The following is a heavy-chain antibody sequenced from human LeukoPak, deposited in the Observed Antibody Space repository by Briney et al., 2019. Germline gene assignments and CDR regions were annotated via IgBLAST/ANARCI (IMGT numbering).Heavy chain of an antibody. J-gene: IGHJ5*02. CDR2: IIPIFGTA. Sequence: SVKVSCKASGYTFTTYAISWVRQAPGQGLEWMGGIIPIFGTANYAQKFQGRVTITTDESTSTAYMELSSLRSEDTAVYYCARLSDYDFWSGYLNWFDPWGQGTLVTVSS. D-gene: IGHD3-3*01. CDR1: GYTFTTYA. CDR3: ARLSDYDFWSGYLNWFDP. V-gene: IGHV1-69*05.